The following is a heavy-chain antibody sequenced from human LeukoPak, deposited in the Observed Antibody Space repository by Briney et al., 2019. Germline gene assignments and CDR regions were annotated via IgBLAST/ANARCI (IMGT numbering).Heavy chain of an antibody. CDR3: AREGDYGDD. V-gene: IGHV4-38-2*02. CDR2: IYHSGST. J-gene: IGHJ4*02. Sequence: SETLSLTCAVSGYSLSSGYYWGWIRQPPGKGLEWIGSIYHSGSTYYNPSLKSRVTISVDTSKNQFSLKLSSVTAADTAVYYCAREGDYGDDWGQGTLVTVSS. CDR1: GYSLSSGYY. D-gene: IGHD4-17*01.